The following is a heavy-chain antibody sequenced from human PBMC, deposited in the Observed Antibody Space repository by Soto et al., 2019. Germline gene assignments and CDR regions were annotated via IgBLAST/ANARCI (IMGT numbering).Heavy chain of an antibody. Sequence: QMQLVQSGAEVKKTGSSVKLSCKASGYTFTYRYLHWVRQAPGQALEWVGWITPFNGNTKCAQKFQDRVTITRDRSMNTAYMELSSLRSEDTAMYYYAREGGADDAFDIWGQGTMVTVSS. V-gene: IGHV1-45*02. J-gene: IGHJ3*02. CDR1: GYTFTYRY. CDR2: ITPFNGNT. CDR3: AREGGADDAFDI. D-gene: IGHD1-26*01.